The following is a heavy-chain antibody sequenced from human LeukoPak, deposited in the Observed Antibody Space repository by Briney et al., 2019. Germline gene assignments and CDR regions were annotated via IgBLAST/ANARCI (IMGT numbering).Heavy chain of an antibody. J-gene: IGHJ4*02. CDR1: GFTFSSYA. CDR2: ISGSGGST. V-gene: IGHV3-23*01. D-gene: IGHD3-16*01. Sequence: GGSLRLSCAASGFTFSSYAMSWVRQAPGKGLEWVSAISGSGGSTYYADSVKGRFTISRDNSKNTLYLRMNSLRAEDTAVYYCAKDRGGAVKLVRYYFDYWGQGTLVTVSS. CDR3: AKDRGGAVKLVRYYFDY.